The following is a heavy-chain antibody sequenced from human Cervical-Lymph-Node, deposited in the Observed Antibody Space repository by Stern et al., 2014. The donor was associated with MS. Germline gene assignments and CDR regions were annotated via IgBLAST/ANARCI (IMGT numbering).Heavy chain of an antibody. CDR2: IRSEIYGGTT. D-gene: IGHD1-26*01. J-gene: IGHJ5*02. V-gene: IGHV3-49*03. CDR3: TVGVWNL. Sequence: EVQLVESGGGLVQPGRSLRLSCTTSGLTFRKYGMNWFRQTPGKGLQWVGFIRSEIYGGTTEYAAFVKDRFIISRDDSKNITYLRMNSLKNEDTAVYYCTVGVWNLWGQGTLVTVSS. CDR1: GLTFRKYG.